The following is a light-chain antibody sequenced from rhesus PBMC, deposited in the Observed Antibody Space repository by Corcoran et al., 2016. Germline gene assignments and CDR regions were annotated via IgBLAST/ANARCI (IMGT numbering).Light chain of an antibody. Sequence: DIQMSQSPSSLSASVGDRVTITCRASQGISSYLNWYQQKPGKAPKLLIYYANSLASGVPSRFSVSGSGTDFTLTISSLQPEDFATYYCQQCNSNPYSFGQVTKVEIK. CDR1: QGISSY. V-gene: IGKV1-32*02. J-gene: IGKJ2*01. CDR2: YAN. CDR3: QQCNSNPYS.